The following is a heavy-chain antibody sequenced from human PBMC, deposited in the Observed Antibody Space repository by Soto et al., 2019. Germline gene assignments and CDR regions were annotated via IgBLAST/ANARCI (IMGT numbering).Heavy chain of an antibody. Sequence: APVKVSCKASGYTFTSYGISWVRQAPGQGLEWMGWISAYNGNTNYAQKLQGRVTMTTDTSTSTAYMELRSLRSDDTSLYYCARGTTIGACFDPWRQGTLVTVSS. J-gene: IGHJ5*02. CDR1: GYTFTSYG. V-gene: IGHV1-18*01. CDR2: ISAYNGNT. CDR3: ARGTTIGACFDP. D-gene: IGHD5-12*01.